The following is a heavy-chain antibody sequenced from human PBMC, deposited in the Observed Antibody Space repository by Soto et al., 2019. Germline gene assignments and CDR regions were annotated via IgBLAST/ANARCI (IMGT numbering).Heavy chain of an antibody. J-gene: IGHJ3*02. Sequence: XTLSLGCTVSGGSVSSSSYYWGWIRQPPGKGLEWIGSIYYSGSTYYNPSLKSRVTIYVDTSKNQFSLKLSSVTAAETAVYYCARRPAMADLGAFDIWGQGTMVTVS. D-gene: IGHD5-18*01. CDR2: IYYSGST. CDR3: ARRPAMADLGAFDI. V-gene: IGHV4-39*01. CDR1: GGSVSSSSYY.